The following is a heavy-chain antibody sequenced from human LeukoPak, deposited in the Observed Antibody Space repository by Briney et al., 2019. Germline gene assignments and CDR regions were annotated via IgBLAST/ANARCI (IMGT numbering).Heavy chain of an antibody. J-gene: IGHJ6*02. CDR2: INSDGSST. CDR3: ARDYDFWSGYYYYYGMDV. CDR1: GFTFSSYW. Sequence: GGSLRLSCAASGFTFSSYWMHWVRQAPGKGLVWVSRINSDGSSTSYADSVKGRFTISRDNAKSTLYLQMNSLRAEDTAVYYCARDYDFWSGYYYYYGMDVWGQGTTVTVSS. D-gene: IGHD3-3*01. V-gene: IGHV3-74*01.